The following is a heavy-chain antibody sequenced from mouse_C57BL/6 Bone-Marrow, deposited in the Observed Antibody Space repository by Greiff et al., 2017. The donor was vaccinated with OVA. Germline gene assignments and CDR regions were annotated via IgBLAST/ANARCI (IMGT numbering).Heavy chain of an antibody. D-gene: IGHD2-4*01. CDR3: ASRLRRGYYAMDY. J-gene: IGHJ4*01. CDR2: INPNNGGT. V-gene: IGHV1-22*01. Sequence: VQLQQSGPELVKPGASVKMSCKASGYTFTDYNMHWVKQSHGKSLEWIGYINPNNGGTSYNQKFKGKATLTVNKSSSTAYMELRSLTSEDSAVYYCASRLRRGYYAMDYWGQGTSVTVSS. CDR1: GYTFTDYN.